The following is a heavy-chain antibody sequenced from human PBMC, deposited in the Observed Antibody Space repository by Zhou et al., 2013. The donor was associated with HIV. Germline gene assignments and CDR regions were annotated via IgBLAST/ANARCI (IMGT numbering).Heavy chain of an antibody. Sequence: QVQLVQSGAEVKKPGSSVKVSCKASGGTFSSYAISWVRQAPGQGLEWMGGIIPIFGTANYAQKFQGRVTITTDESTSTAYMELSSLRSEDTAVYYCARWGSLYSGYDPDAFDIWGQGTMVTVSS. V-gene: IGHV1-69*05. D-gene: IGHD5-12*01. CDR2: IIPIFGTA. CDR3: ARWGSLYSGYDPDAFDI. J-gene: IGHJ3*02. CDR1: GGTFSSYA.